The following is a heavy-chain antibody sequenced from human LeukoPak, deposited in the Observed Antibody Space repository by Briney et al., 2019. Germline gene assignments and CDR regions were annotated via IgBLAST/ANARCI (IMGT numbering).Heavy chain of an antibody. CDR1: GYTFASYY. CDR3: ARADYDFAPDY. Sequence: ASVKLSCKASGYTFASYYMHWVRQAPGQGLEWMGIINPSGGSTSYAQKFQGRVTMTRDTSTSTVYMELSSLRSEDTAVYYCARADYDFAPDYWGQGTLGTVSS. J-gene: IGHJ4*02. V-gene: IGHV1-46*01. D-gene: IGHD3-3*01. CDR2: INPSGGST.